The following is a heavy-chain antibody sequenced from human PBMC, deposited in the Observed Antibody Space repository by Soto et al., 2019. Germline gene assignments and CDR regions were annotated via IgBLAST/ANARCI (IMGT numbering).Heavy chain of an antibody. Sequence: SGGSLRLCCAASGFTFSDYYMSWIRQAPGKGLEWVSYISSSSSYTNYADSVKGRFTISRDNAKNSLYLQMNSLRAEDTAVYYCARGIPRRPADYYYYYGMDVWGQGTTVTVSS. CDR3: ARGIPRRPADYYYYYGMDV. D-gene: IGHD2-2*02. CDR1: GFTFSDYY. V-gene: IGHV3-11*06. J-gene: IGHJ6*02. CDR2: ISSSSSYT.